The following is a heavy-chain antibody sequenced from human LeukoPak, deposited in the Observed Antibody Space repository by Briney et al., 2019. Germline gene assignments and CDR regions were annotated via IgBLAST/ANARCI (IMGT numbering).Heavy chain of an antibody. CDR2: IIPIFGTA. CDR3: ARDKVPHCSSTSCYVSYYYYGMDV. J-gene: IGHJ6*04. Sequence: ASVKVSCKASGGTFSSYAIRWVRQAPGQGLEWMGGIIPIFGTANYAQKFQGRVTITADESTSTAYMELSSLRSEDTAVYYCARDKVPHCSSTSCYVSYYYYGMDVWGKGTTVTVSS. V-gene: IGHV1-69*13. D-gene: IGHD2-2*01. CDR1: GGTFSSYA.